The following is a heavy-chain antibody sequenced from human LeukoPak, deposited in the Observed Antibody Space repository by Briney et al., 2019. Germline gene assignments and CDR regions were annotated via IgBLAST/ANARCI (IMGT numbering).Heavy chain of an antibody. Sequence: SETLSLTCAVYGGSFSGYYWSWIRQPPGKGLEWIGEINHSGSTNYNPSLKSRVTISVDTSKNQFSLKLSSVTAADTAVYYCARWAETGYCSSTSCSARGSGSPYYYYGMDVWGQGTTVTVSS. V-gene: IGHV4-34*01. CDR1: GGSFSGYY. D-gene: IGHD2-2*01. CDR2: INHSGST. J-gene: IGHJ6*02. CDR3: ARWAETGYCSSTSCSARGSGSPYYYYGMDV.